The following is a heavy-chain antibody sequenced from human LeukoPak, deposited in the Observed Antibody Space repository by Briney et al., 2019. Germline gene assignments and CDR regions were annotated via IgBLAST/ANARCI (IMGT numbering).Heavy chain of an antibody. CDR1: GGSFSGYY. J-gene: IGHJ4*02. V-gene: IGHV4-34*01. CDR2: INHSGST. CDR3: SVAGTGGLDY. D-gene: IGHD6-19*01. Sequence: PSETLSLTCAVYGGSFSGYYWSWIRQPPGKGLEWIGEINHSGSTNYNPSLKSRVTISVDTSKNQFSLKLSSVTAADTAVYYCSVAGTGGLDYWGQGTLVTVSS.